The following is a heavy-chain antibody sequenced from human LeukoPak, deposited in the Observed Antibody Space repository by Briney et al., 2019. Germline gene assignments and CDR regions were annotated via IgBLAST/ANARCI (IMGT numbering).Heavy chain of an antibody. D-gene: IGHD2-8*01. V-gene: IGHV3-30*03. Sequence: GRTLRLSCAVSGLTLSIFGMHWVRHAPGKGLEWVAVIAFDGKKTHYTDSVKGRFTISRNNSKSMVYLQMNSLSTDDTAMYHWVQGGWCTITDCSNLGWFDPWGQGTQVTVSS. J-gene: IGHJ5*02. CDR1: GLTLSIFG. CDR2: IAFDGKKT. CDR3: VQGGWCTITDCSNLGWFDP.